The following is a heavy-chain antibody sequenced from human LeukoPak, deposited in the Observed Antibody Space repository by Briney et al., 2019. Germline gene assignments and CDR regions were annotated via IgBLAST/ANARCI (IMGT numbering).Heavy chain of an antibody. Sequence: PGGSLRLSCAASGFTFDDYAMHWVRQAPGKGLEWVSGISWNSGSIGYADSVKGRFTISRDNAKNSLYLQMNSLRAEGTALYYCAKALGSVTPYYFDYWGQGTLVTVSS. CDR3: AKALGSVTPYYFDY. V-gene: IGHV3-9*01. CDR2: ISWNSGSI. CDR1: GFTFDDYA. D-gene: IGHD2-21*02. J-gene: IGHJ4*02.